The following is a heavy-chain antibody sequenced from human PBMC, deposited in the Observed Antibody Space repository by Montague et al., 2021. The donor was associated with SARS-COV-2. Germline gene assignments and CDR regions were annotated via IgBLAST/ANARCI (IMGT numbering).Heavy chain of an antibody. Sequence: SLRLSCAASGFIFSGYGMYWVRQAPGKGLEWVAVIWYDGSNKYYVDSVKGRFTISRDNSNLYLQMNSLRVEDTAVYYCARSRRSYSGYDSEADYWGQGSLVTVSS. CDR2: IWYDGSNK. J-gene: IGHJ4*02. CDR1: GFIFSGYG. D-gene: IGHD5-12*01. V-gene: IGHV3-33*07. CDR3: ARSRRSYSGYDSEADY.